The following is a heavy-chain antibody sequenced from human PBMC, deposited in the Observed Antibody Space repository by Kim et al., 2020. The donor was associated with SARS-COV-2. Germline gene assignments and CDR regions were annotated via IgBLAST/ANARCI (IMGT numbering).Heavy chain of an antibody. V-gene: IGHV4-31*03. CDR3: ATARAYSSSWSPFFAAGLTYGMDV. J-gene: IGHJ6*02. D-gene: IGHD6-13*01. CDR1: GGSISSGDYY. Sequence: SETLSLTCTVSGGSISSGDYYWSWIRQHPGRGLEWIGYIYYSGSTYYNPSLKSRITISLDTSKNQFSLKLSSVTAADTAVYYCATARAYSSSWSPFFAAGLTYGMDVWGQGTTVTVSS. CDR2: IYYSGST.